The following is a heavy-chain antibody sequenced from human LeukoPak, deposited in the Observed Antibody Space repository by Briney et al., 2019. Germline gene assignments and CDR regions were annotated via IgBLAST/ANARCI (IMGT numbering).Heavy chain of an antibody. CDR3: ARDNRWSGWYVGNWFDP. J-gene: IGHJ5*02. Sequence: ASVKVSCKASGYTFTNYAIHWVRQAPGQRLEWMGWINTGNGNTKYSQKFQGRVTITRDTSASTAYMELSSLRSEDTAVYYCARDNRWSGWYVGNWFDPWGQGTLVTVSS. CDR1: GYTFTNYA. CDR2: INTGNGNT. D-gene: IGHD6-19*01. V-gene: IGHV1-3*04.